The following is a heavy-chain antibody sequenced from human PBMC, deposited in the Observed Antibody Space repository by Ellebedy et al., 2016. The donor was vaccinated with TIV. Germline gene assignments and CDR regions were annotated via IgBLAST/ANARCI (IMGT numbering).Heavy chain of an antibody. J-gene: IGHJ4*02. CDR2: ISGSGGST. D-gene: IGHD3-10*01. CDR3: AKGLLWFGESNTGFDY. V-gene: IGHV3-23*01. Sequence: GGSLRLSCAASGFTFSSYAMSWVRQAPGKGLDWVSAISGSGGSTYYADSVKGRFTISRDNSKNTLYLQMNSLRAEDTAVYYCAKGLLWFGESNTGFDYWGQGTLVTVSS. CDR1: GFTFSSYA.